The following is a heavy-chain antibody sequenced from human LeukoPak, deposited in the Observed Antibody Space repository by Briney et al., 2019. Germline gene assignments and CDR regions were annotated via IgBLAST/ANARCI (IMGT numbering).Heavy chain of an antibody. J-gene: IGHJ5*02. D-gene: IGHD1-26*01. CDR1: GASVSSASY. V-gene: IGHV4-61*01. Sequence: SETLSLTCTVSGASVSSASYWSWIRQPPGKGVEWIAHIYNGVNTNYNPSLKSRVTISVDTSKNQFSLRLDSVTAADTAVYYCARSRAFNSGAFDPWGQGSLVTVSS. CDR3: ARSRAFNSGAFDP. CDR2: IYNGVNT.